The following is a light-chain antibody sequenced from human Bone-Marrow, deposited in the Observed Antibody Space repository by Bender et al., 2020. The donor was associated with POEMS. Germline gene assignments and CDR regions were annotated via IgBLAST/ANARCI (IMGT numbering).Light chain of an antibody. CDR2: QDT. CDR1: DLGDKY. V-gene: IGLV3-1*01. Sequence: SYEVTQPPSVSVSPGQTASITCSGDDLGDKYVAWYQQKPGQSPVLVIHQDTKRPSGIPERFSGANSGNTATLTISGTQAMDEADYYCQAWDTYSVIFGEGTKLTVL. CDR3: QAWDTYSVI. J-gene: IGLJ2*01.